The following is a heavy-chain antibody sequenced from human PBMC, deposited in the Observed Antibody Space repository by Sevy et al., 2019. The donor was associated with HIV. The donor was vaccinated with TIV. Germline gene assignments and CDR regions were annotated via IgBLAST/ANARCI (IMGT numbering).Heavy chain of an antibody. J-gene: IGHJ4*02. CDR3: ARDRRNYSGQYFDF. CDR2: ISSGTTHR. D-gene: IGHD1-7*01. Sequence: GGSLRLSCAASGFIFSDYYMSWIRQSPGKGLECVSDISSGTTHRKYADSVKGRFTISRDNAKNSLYLQMNSLTVEDTAVYYCARDRRNYSGQYFDFWGQGTLVTVSS. V-gene: IGHV3-11*06. CDR1: GFIFSDYY.